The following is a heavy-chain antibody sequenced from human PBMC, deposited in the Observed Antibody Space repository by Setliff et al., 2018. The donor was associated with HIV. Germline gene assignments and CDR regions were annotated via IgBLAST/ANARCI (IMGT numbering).Heavy chain of an antibody. D-gene: IGHD3-3*01. Sequence: GGSLRLSCAVSGFNVTDNYMTWVRQAPGKGLEWVSILHRDGGTYSADSVKGRFTISRDNSRNTLYLRMNNLRVDDTAVYYCARLNFWSVLYNWPDPWGQGTLVTVSS. J-gene: IGHJ5*02. CDR3: ARLNFWSVLYNWPDP. CDR1: GFNVTDNY. CDR2: LHRDGGT. V-gene: IGHV3-53*01.